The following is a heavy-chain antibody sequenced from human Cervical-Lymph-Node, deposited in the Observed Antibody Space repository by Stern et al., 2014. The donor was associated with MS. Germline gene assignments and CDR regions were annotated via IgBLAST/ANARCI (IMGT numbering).Heavy chain of an antibody. CDR2: ISYSGST. CDR3: AREPEIAVAGLDWYFDL. J-gene: IGHJ2*01. V-gene: IGHV4-59*01. CDR1: GGSIRSYH. D-gene: IGHD6-19*01. Sequence: QVQLGQSGPGLVKPSESLSLTCTVSGGSIRSYHWSWIRQPPGKGLQWIGYISYSGSTNYNPSLKSRVTISVDTSKNQFSLKLSSVTAADTAVYYCAREPEIAVAGLDWYFDLWGRGTLVTVSS.